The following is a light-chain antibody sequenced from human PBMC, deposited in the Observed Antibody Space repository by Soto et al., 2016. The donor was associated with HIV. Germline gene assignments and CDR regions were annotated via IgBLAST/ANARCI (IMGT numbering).Light chain of an antibody. V-gene: IGLV3-27*01. J-gene: IGLJ2*01. Sequence: SYELTQPSSVSVSPGQTATITCSGDLLAKTYARWFQQKSGQAPVLVIYKDTERLSGIPERFSGSSSGTTVTLIISGAQVEDEADYYCYAATDNSRVFGGGTKLTVL. CDR1: LLAKTY. CDR3: YAATDNSRV. CDR2: KDT.